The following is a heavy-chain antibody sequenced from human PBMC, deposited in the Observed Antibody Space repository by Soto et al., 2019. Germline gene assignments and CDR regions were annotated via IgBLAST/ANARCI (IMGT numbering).Heavy chain of an antibody. V-gene: IGHV4-59*01. CDR1: GGTISSYD. D-gene: IGHD5-18*01. J-gene: IGHJ3*02. CDR2: IYYSGST. Sequence: SETLSLTCTVSGGTISSYDWSWIRQPPGKGLEWIGYIYYSGSTNYNPSLKSRVTISVDTSKNQFSLKLSSVTAADTAVYYCARDWSGYSYGHAAFDIWGQGTMVTVSS. CDR3: ARDWSGYSYGHAAFDI.